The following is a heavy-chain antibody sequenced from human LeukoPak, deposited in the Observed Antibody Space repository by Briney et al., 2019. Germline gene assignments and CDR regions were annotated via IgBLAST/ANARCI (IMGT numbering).Heavy chain of an antibody. Sequence: ASVKVSCKASGYTFPSYFMHWVRQAPGQGLEWMGIINPTGGSTTYAQKFQGRVTMTRDTSTSTVYMELSSLRSDDTAVYYCARTAARRFDYWGQGTLVTVSS. V-gene: IGHV1-46*01. CDR1: GYTFPSYF. CDR2: INPTGGST. J-gene: IGHJ4*02. CDR3: ARTAARRFDY. D-gene: IGHD6-6*01.